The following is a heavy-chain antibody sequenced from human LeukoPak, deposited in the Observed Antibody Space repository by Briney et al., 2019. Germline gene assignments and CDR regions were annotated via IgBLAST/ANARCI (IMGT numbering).Heavy chain of an antibody. D-gene: IGHD4-17*01. Sequence: GGSLRLSCAASGFTVSSNYMTWVRQAPGKGLEWVSVIYSGGRTSYADSVKGRFTISRDNSKNTLYLQMNSLRAEDTAVYYCAKTPYGDYVTYYMDVWGKGTTVTISS. V-gene: IGHV3-53*01. J-gene: IGHJ6*03. CDR1: GFTVSSNY. CDR3: AKTPYGDYVTYYMDV. CDR2: IYSGGRT.